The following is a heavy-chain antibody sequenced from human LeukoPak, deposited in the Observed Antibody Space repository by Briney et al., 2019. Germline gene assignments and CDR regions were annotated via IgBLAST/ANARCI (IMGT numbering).Heavy chain of an antibody. CDR1: GFTFSSYA. CDR3: ARERIRGEDY. D-gene: IGHD3-10*01. J-gene: IGHJ4*02. Sequence: GGSLRLSCAASGFTFSSYAMHWVRQAPGKGLEGVAVISYDGSNKYYADSVKGRFTISRDNSKNTLYLQMNSLRAEDTAVYYCARERIRGEDYWGQGTLVTVSS. CDR2: ISYDGSNK. V-gene: IGHV3-30*04.